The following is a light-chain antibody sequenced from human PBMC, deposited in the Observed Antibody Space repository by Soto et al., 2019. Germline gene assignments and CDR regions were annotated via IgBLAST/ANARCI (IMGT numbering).Light chain of an antibody. CDR1: KTVSSY. CDR3: QQYGTSPIT. J-gene: IGKJ5*01. V-gene: IGKV3-20*01. CDR2: GAS. Sequence: ENVLKQSPGTLSLSPGERATLSCRASKTVSSYLTWYQQRPGQAPRLIISGASRSATGIPDRFSGSGSGTDFTLTISRLEPEDFALYYCQQYGTSPITFGQGTRLEIK.